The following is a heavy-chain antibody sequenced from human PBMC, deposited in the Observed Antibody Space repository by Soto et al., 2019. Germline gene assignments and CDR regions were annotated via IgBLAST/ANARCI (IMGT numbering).Heavy chain of an antibody. Sequence: KVSCKASGYTFTNYGISLVRHSPGQGLEWMGWISAYNGNTKYAQKLQGRVTMTTDTSTSTAYMELRSLRSDDTAVYYCARGVGSGSYYNQYNWFDPWGQGTLVTSPQ. D-gene: IGHD3-10*01. CDR3: ARGVGSGSYYNQYNWFDP. CDR1: GYTFTNYG. J-gene: IGHJ5*02. CDR2: ISAYNGNT. V-gene: IGHV1-18*01.